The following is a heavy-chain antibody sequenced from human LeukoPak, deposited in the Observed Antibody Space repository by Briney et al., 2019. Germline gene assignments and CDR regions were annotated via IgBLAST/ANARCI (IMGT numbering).Heavy chain of an antibody. Sequence: PGGSLRLSCAASGFTFSSYALSWVRQAPGKGLEWVSTMTSDGGGTYSADSVKGRFTVSRDNSKNTLFLQMTRLRAEDTAVYYCAKLDSPWAARGSFDHWDQGALVTVSS. CDR1: GFTFSSYA. J-gene: IGHJ5*02. CDR3: AKLDSPWAARGSFDH. CDR2: MTSDGGGT. D-gene: IGHD3-10*01. V-gene: IGHV3-23*01.